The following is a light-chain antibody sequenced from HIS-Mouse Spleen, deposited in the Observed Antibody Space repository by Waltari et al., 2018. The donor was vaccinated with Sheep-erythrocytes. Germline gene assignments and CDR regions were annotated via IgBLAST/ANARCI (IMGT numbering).Light chain of an antibody. V-gene: IGLV2-14*03. Sequence: SVSGSPGQSITISCTGTSSDVGGYNYVSWYQQHPGKAPKLMIYDVSNRPSGVSNRFSGSKSGNTDSLTISGLQAEDEADYYCSSYTSSSTLVFGTGTKVTVL. CDR3: SSYTSSSTLV. CDR1: SSDVGGYNY. CDR2: DVS. J-gene: IGLJ1*01.